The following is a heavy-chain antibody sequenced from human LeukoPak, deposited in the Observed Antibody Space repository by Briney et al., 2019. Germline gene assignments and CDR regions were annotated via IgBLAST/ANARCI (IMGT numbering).Heavy chain of an antibody. Sequence: GSLRLSCSASGFNFDDYALHWVRQAPGKGLEWVSLISGDGGSTYYADSVKGRFTISRDNSKNSLYLQMNSLRTEDTALYYCAKDIYLYPGQFDYWGQGTLVTVSS. V-gene: IGHV3-43*02. CDR1: GFNFDDYA. CDR3: AKDIYLYPGQFDY. J-gene: IGHJ4*02. D-gene: IGHD3-16*02. CDR2: ISGDGGST.